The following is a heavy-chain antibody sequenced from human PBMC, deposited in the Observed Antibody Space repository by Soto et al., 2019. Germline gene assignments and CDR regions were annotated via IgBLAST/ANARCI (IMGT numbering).Heavy chain of an antibody. J-gene: IGHJ4*02. CDR2: INAGNGNT. D-gene: IGHD6-19*01. Sequence: GAAVKVSCKASGYTFTSYAMHWVRQAPGQRLEWMGWINAGNGNTKYSQKFQGRVTITRDTSASTAYMELSSLRSEDTAVYYCARVRIAVAGTVFDYWGQGTLVTVS. CDR1: GYTFTSYA. V-gene: IGHV1-3*01. CDR3: ARVRIAVAGTVFDY.